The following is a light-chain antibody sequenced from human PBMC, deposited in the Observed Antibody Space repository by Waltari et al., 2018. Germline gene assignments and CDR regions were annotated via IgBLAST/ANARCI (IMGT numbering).Light chain of an antibody. Sequence: AIRITQSPSSLSASTGARVTVTCRARQDVRAYLAWYQQNPGKAPKLLIFAASTVQTGVPSRFSGSGSGTDFTLTISSLQSEDEADYYCATWDDRLNGPVFGGGTK. CDR2: AAS. J-gene: IGKJ4*01. CDR3: ATWDDRLNGPV. V-gene: IGKV1-8*01. CDR1: QDVRAY.